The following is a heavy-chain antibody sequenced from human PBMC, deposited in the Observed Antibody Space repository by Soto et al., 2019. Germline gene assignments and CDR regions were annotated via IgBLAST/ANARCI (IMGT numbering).Heavy chain of an antibody. D-gene: IGHD3-9*01. CDR3: ASLYYDIFTGYSSYYDDGIDV. V-gene: IGHV1-8*01. J-gene: IGHJ6*02. CDR2: MNPNSGNT. CDR1: GYTFTSYD. Sequence: QVQLVQSGAEVKKPGASVKVSCKASGYTFTSYDINWVRQATGQGLEWMGWMNPNSGNTGYAQKFQGRVTMTRNTSISTAYMELSSLRSADTAVYYCASLYYDIFTGYSSYYDDGIDVWGQGTTVTVSS.